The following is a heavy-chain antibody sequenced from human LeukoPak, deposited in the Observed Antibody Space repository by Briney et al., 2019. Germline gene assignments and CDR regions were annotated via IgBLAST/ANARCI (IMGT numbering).Heavy chain of an antibody. CDR2: ISAYNGNT. V-gene: IGHV1-18*01. J-gene: IGHJ6*03. CDR3: ARARNPPDYGSGSPLYYYYMDV. Sequence: GASVKVSCKASGGTFSSYAISWVRQAPGQGLEWMGWISAYNGNTNYAQKLQGRVTMTTDTSTSTAYMELRSLRSDDTAVYYCARARNPPDYGSGSPLYYYYMDVWGKGTTVTISS. D-gene: IGHD3-10*01. CDR1: GGTFSSYA.